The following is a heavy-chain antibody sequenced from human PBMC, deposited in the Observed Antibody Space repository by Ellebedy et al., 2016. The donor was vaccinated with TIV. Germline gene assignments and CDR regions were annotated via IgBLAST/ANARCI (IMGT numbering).Heavy chain of an antibody. CDR2: INPKSGGA. D-gene: IGHD3-9*01. V-gene: IGHV1-2*02. J-gene: IGHJ3*02. CDR1: GYTFPAYF. CDR3: AREVLTGYYNGGAFDI. Sequence: AASVQVSCKASGYTFPAYFMNSVRHPPGQGLVWMGWINPKSGGANYAQKFHGRVTMTRDTSINTAYMELSSLRSDDTAVYYCAREVLTGYYNGGAFDIWGQGTMVTVSS.